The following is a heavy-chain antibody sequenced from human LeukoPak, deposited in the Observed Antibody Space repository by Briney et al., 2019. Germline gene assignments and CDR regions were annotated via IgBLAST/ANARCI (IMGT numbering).Heavy chain of an antibody. CDR2: ISGNGAST. CDR3: AKDQGFSYYYLDY. CDR1: GFTLNTYA. Sequence: GGSLRLSCAASGFTLNTYAMSWVRQAPGKGLEWVSCISGNGASTYYADSVKGRFTISRDNSKNTVNLQMTGLRAEDTAVYYCAKDQGFSYYYLDYWGQGTLVTVSS. V-gene: IGHV3-23*01. J-gene: IGHJ4*02. D-gene: IGHD5-18*01.